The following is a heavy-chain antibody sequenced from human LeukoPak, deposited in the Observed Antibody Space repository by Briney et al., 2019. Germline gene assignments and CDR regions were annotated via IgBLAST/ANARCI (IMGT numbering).Heavy chain of an antibody. CDR2: ISGSGGST. Sequence: GSLRLSCAASGFTFSSYAMSWVRQAPGKGLEWVSAISGSGGSTYYADSVKGRFTISRDNAKNSLYLQMTSLRAEDTALYYCARDLRYQAHDIWGQGTMVIVSS. CDR1: GFTFSSYA. D-gene: IGHD2-2*01. CDR3: ARDLRYQAHDI. V-gene: IGHV3-23*01. J-gene: IGHJ3*02.